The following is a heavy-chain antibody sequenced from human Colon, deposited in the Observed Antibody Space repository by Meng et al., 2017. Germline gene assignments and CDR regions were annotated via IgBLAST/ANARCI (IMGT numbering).Heavy chain of an antibody. V-gene: IGHV2-5*02. CDR3: ARARELWGRPLPSPFDY. Sequence: QITLKESGPTLVKPTQTLTLTCSISGFALSGVTVAWIRQPPGKALECLAVIYWDDDKRYRPSLGSRLTITKDTSKNQVVLTMTNVDPVDTATYYCARARELWGRPLPSPFDYWGPGTLVTVSS. CDR2: IYWDDDK. J-gene: IGHJ4*02. D-gene: IGHD7-27*01. CDR1: GFALSGVT.